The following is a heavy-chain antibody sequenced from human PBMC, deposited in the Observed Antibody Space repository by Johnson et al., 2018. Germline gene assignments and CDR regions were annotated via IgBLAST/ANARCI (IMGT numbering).Heavy chain of an antibody. D-gene: IGHD3-22*01. CDR3: AKGQYYYGSSGHYTGNMDV. J-gene: IGHJ6*03. CDR1: GFTFSSYG. CDR2: ISYDGSNK. V-gene: IGHV3-30*18. Sequence: QVQLVESGGGVVQPGRSLRLSCAASGFTFSSYGMHWVRQAPGKGLEWVAVISYDGSNKYYADSVKGRFTISRDNSKNTLYLQMNSLGAEDTAVYYCAKGQYYYGSSGHYTGNMDVWGKGTTVTVSS.